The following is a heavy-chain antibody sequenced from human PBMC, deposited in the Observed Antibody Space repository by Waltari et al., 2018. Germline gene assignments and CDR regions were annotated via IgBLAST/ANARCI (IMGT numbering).Heavy chain of an antibody. CDR1: GGSISSSSYY. D-gene: IGHD2-15*01. J-gene: IGHJ4*02. CDR3: ARAGGGSCYACDY. Sequence: QLQLQESGPGLVKPSETLSLTCTVSGGSISSSSYYWGWIRQPPGKGLGWIGIINYGGGTYYDPALRSRVTIAVDTSKNQFSRKRSSVTAADTAVYYCARAGGGSCYACDYWGQGTLVTVSS. CDR2: INYGGGT. V-gene: IGHV4-39*07.